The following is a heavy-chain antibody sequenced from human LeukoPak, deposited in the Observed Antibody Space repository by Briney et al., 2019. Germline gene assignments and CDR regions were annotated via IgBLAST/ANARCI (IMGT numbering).Heavy chain of an antibody. CDR2: IYSGGST. V-gene: IGHV3-66*01. Sequence: GGSLRLSCAASGFTVSSNYMSWVRQAPGKGLEWVSVIYSGGSTYYADSVKGRFTISRDNSKNTLYPQMNSLRAEDTAVYYCARGGSNTRDYYYGMDVWGQGTTVTVSS. J-gene: IGHJ6*02. CDR3: ARGGSNTRDYYYGMDV. CDR1: GFTVSSNY. D-gene: IGHD4-11*01.